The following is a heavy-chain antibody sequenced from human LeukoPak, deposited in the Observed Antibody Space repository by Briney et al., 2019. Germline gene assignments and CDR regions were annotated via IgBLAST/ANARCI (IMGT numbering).Heavy chain of an antibody. CDR1: GFAFSGYG. CDR3: ANSREYDSVDY. D-gene: IGHD3-22*01. Sequence: GTSLRLSCAASGFAFSGYGMHWVRQAPGKGLEWVSAISGSGGSTYYADSVKGRFTISRDNSKNTLYLQMNSLRAEDTAVYYCANSREYDSVDYWGQGTLVTVSS. J-gene: IGHJ4*02. V-gene: IGHV3-23*01. CDR2: ISGSGGST.